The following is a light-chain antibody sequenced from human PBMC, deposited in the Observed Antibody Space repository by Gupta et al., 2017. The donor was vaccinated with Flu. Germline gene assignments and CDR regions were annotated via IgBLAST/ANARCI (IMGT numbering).Light chain of an antibody. V-gene: IGKV1-39*01. CDR1: QSISSY. CDR2: AAS. J-gene: IGKJ4*01. Sequence: SPSSLSASVGDRVTITCRASQSISSYLNWYQQKPGKAPKLLIYAASRWQSGVPSRFSGSGSGTDFTLTISRLQPEDFATYYFQQSYSTLTFGGGTKVEIK. CDR3: QQSYSTLT.